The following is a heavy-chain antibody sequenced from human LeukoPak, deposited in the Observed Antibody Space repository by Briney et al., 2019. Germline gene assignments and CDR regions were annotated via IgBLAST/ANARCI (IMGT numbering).Heavy chain of an antibody. V-gene: IGHV4-30-4*08. CDR2: IYYSGST. Sequence: LRLSCAASGFTFSSYAMSWVRQPPGKGLEWIGYIYYSGSTYYNPSLKSRVTISVDTSKNQFSLKLSSVTAADTAVYYCARDPKPTIFGVASFDYWGQGTLVTVSS. CDR1: GFTFSSYA. J-gene: IGHJ4*02. CDR3: ARDPKPTIFGVASFDY. D-gene: IGHD3-3*01.